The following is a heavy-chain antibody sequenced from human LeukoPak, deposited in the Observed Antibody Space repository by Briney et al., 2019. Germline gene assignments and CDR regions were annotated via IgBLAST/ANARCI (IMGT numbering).Heavy chain of an antibody. D-gene: IGHD6-19*01. CDR1: GGSISSGSYY. Sequence: PEAPSLTCAVPGGSISSGSYYLGWIRQPPGEGLGWIGSSYFSGSRYFSQSLKSPVTISLDTSKNQFTLKLSSLSAAGTAVYYCCRGYSSGWHTSPDFWGQGTRVTVSS. CDR3: CRGYSSGWHTSPDF. CDR2: SYFSGSR. J-gene: IGHJ4*02. V-gene: IGHV4-39*05.